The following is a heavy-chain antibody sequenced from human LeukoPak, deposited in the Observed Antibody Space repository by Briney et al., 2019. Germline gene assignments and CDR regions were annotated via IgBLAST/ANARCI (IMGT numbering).Heavy chain of an antibody. CDR2: IYTSGST. J-gene: IGHJ5*02. CDR1: GGSISSYY. V-gene: IGHV4-4*09. CDR3: ARAPGWFDP. Sequence: PSETLSLTCTVSGGSISSYYWSWIRQPPGKGLEWIGYIYTSGSTNYNPSLKSRVTISVDTSKNQFSLKPSSVTAADTAVYYCARAPGWFDPWGQGTLVTVSS.